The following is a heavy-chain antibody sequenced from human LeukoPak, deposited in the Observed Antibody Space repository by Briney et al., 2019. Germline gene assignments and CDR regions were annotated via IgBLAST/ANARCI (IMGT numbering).Heavy chain of an antibody. J-gene: IGHJ3*01. CDR3: ARSKEEYQLLR. Sequence: SETLSLTCTVSGGSISSGDYYWSWIRQPPGKGLEWIGYIYYSGSTYYNPSLKSRVTISVDTSKDQFSLKLSSVTAADTAVYYCARSKEEYQLLRWGQGTMVTVSS. CDR2: IYYSGST. CDR1: GGSISSGDYY. D-gene: IGHD2-2*01. V-gene: IGHV4-30-4*01.